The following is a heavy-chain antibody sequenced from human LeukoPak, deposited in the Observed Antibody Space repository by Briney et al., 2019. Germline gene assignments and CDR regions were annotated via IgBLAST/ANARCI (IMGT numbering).Heavy chain of an antibody. CDR1: GFTFSSYG. Sequence: GGSLRLSCVASGFTFSSYGMHWVRQAPGKGLEWVSSISSSSSYIYYADSVKGRFTISRDNAKNSLYLQMNSLRAEDTAVYYCARDAPIVVVVAATPGHFDYWGQGTLVTVSS. D-gene: IGHD2-15*01. V-gene: IGHV3-21*01. J-gene: IGHJ4*02. CDR3: ARDAPIVVVVAATPGHFDY. CDR2: ISSSSSYI.